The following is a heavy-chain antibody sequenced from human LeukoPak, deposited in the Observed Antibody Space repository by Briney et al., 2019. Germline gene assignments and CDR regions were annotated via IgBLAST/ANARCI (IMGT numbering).Heavy chain of an antibody. J-gene: IGHJ4*02. CDR1: GGSISSSSYY. CDR2: IYYSGST. Sequence: SETLSLTCTVSGGSISSSSYYCGWIRQPPGKGLEWIGSIYYSGSTYYNPSLKSRVTISVDTSKNQFSLKLSSVTAADTAVYYCARRDGYNSEYYFDYWGQGTLVTVSS. CDR3: ARRDGYNSEYYFDY. D-gene: IGHD5-24*01. V-gene: IGHV4-39*01.